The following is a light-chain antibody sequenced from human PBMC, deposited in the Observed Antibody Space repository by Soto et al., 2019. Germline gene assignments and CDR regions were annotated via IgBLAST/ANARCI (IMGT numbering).Light chain of an antibody. CDR3: QQYYAWPRT. CDR1: QDVISN. Sequence: DTVMTQSPVTLSVSPGERVTLSCRASQDVISNLAWYQQKRGQAPRVLIYGASTRATGVPDRFSGSGSGTAFTLTITSLQSEDSAVYYCQQYYAWPRTFGQGTNVEIK. CDR2: GAS. J-gene: IGKJ1*01. V-gene: IGKV3-15*01.